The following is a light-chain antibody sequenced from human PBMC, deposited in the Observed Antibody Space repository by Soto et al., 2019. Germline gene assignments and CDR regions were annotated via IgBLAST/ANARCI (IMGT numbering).Light chain of an antibody. Sequence: EIVLTQSPATLSVSPGERATLSCRASQSISGNLAWYQQKPGQAPSLLIYGASNRVSGIPDRFSGSGSGTDFTLTISRLEPEDFAVYYCQQYGSSGTFGQGTKVDI. V-gene: IGKV3-20*01. CDR1: QSISGN. CDR3: QQYGSSGT. J-gene: IGKJ1*01. CDR2: GAS.